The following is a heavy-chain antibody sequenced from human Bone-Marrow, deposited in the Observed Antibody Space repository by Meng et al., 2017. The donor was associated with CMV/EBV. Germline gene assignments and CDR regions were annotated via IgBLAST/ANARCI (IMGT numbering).Heavy chain of an antibody. Sequence: AASGFAFSSYWMHWVRQAPGEGLVWVSRINSGGSRTGYADSVRGRFTISRDNAKNTLYLQMNSLRTEDTALYCCAKAKKNHYWYLDLWGRGTLVTVSS. CDR2: INSGGSRT. CDR1: GFAFSSYW. D-gene: IGHD1-14*01. J-gene: IGHJ2*01. CDR3: AKAKKNHYWYLDL. V-gene: IGHV3-74*01.